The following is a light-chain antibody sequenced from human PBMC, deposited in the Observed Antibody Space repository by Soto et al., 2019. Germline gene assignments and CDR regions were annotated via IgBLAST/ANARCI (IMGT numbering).Light chain of an antibody. V-gene: IGKV3-20*01. CDR3: QQYGDSPLT. Sequence: EIVLTQSPGTLSLSPGGRATLSCRASQSVSSSSLAWYQQRPGQAPRLLIYRASSRATGIPDRFTGSGSGTDFALTISRLEPEDFGVYYCQQYGDSPLTSGPGTKVDIK. J-gene: IGKJ3*01. CDR2: RAS. CDR1: QSVSSSS.